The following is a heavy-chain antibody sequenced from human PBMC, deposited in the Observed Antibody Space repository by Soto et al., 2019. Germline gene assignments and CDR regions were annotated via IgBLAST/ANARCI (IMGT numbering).Heavy chain of an antibody. CDR2: IRGDGSST. CDR3: ARVAVAAPRSWYFDL. CDR1: GFTFSDYW. Sequence: EVQLVESGGGLVQPGGSRRLSCAASGFTFSDYWMHWFGQAPGKGLVWVSRIRGDGSSTSHADSVKGRLTISRDNAKDTLYLQMNSLTVEDTAIYYCARVAVAAPRSWYFDLWGRGTLVTVSS. J-gene: IGHJ2*01. D-gene: IGHD6-13*01. V-gene: IGHV3-74*01.